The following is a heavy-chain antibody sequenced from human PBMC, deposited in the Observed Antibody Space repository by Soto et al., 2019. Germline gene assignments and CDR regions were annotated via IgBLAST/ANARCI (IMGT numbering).Heavy chain of an antibody. CDR2: VYFSGTT. CDR1: GVSMRTGGYY. Sequence: QVQLQESGPGLVKPSQTLSLTCAVSGVSMRTGGYYWTWIRQDPGKGLEWIGYVYFSGTTYYNPSRKNRVTMSLDLFKIQFPLKLTSVPAADTPVYYCVTNRGFDFYYFAPWGQGTLVTVSA. D-gene: IGHD5-12*01. J-gene: IGHJ4*02. V-gene: IGHV4-31*11. CDR3: VTNRGFDFYYFAP.